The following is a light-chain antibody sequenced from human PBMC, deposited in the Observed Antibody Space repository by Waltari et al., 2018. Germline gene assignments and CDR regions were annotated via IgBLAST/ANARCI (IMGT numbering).Light chain of an antibody. J-gene: IGKJ3*01. CDR1: QSISTH. CDR3: QQSYNTPRT. V-gene: IGKV1-39*01. Sequence: DIQMTQSPSSLSASVGDRVSITCRARQSISTHLNWYQQKPGKAPKLLIYAASNLQSGVPSRFSGRGSETDFTLTISSLQPEDFAVYYCQQSYNTPRTFGPGTKVDIK. CDR2: AAS.